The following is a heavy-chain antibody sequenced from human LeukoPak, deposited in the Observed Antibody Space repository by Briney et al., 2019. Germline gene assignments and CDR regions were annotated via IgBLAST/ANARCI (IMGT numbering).Heavy chain of an antibody. CDR3: ARHRGYSYVDY. CDR1: GVSISSGGYY. J-gene: IGHJ4*02. Sequence: PSETLSLTCTVSGVSISSGGYYWSWIRQPPGKGLEWIGYIYHSGSTYYNPSLKSRVTISVDRSKNQFSLKLSSVTAADTAVYYCARHRGYSYVDYWGQGTLVTVSS. V-gene: IGHV4-30-2*01. D-gene: IGHD5-18*01. CDR2: IYHSGST.